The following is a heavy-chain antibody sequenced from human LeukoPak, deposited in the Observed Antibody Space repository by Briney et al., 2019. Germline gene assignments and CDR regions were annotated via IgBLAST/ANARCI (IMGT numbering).Heavy chain of an antibody. CDR2: INHSGST. D-gene: IGHD3-22*01. Sequence: SETLSLTCAVYGGSFSGYYWSWIRQPPGKGLEWIGEINHSGSTNYNPSLKSRVTISVDTSKNQFSLKLSSVTAADTAVYYCARASETGYYYDSSGYYLFDYWGQGTLVTVSS. CDR1: GGSFSGYY. V-gene: IGHV4-34*01. J-gene: IGHJ4*02. CDR3: ARASETGYYYDSSGYYLFDY.